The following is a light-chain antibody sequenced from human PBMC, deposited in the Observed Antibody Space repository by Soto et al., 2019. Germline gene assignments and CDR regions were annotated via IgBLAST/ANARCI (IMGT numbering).Light chain of an antibody. CDR1: QSVLYSSNNKNY. J-gene: IGKJ2*01. CDR3: QQDYTTPYT. Sequence: DIVMTQSPDSLDVSLGERATFNCKSSQSVLYSSNNKNYLVWYQQKPGQPPKLLIYWASTRESGVPDRFSGSGSGTDFTLTISSLQAEDVAVYYCQQDYTTPYTFGQGTKLEIK. CDR2: WAS. V-gene: IGKV4-1*01.